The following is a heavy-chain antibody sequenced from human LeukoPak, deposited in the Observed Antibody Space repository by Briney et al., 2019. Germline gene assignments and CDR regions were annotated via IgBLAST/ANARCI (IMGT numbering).Heavy chain of an antibody. CDR1: GGSISSGGYY. D-gene: IGHD2-15*01. J-gene: IGHJ4*02. Sequence: PSETLSLTCTVSGGSISSGGYYWSWIRQHPGKGLEWIGYIYYSGSTYYNPSLKSRVTISVDTSKNQFSLKLSSVTAADTAVYYCARGGVVAAIFSFDYWGQGTLVTVSS. V-gene: IGHV4-31*03. CDR2: IYYSGST. CDR3: ARGGVVAAIFSFDY.